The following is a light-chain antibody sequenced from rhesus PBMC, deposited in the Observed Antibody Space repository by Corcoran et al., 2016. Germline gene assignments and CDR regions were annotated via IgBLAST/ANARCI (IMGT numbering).Light chain of an antibody. J-gene: IGKJ3*01. Sequence: QVILTQSPATLSLSPGERATLSCRASQSVSSYLAWYQQNPGQAPRLLIYGASSRATGIPDRFRGSGSGTDCTLTISSMQPEDFATYYCLQYNSDPFTFGPGTKLDIK. V-gene: IGKV3-53*02. CDR3: LQYNSDPFT. CDR1: QSVSSY. CDR2: GAS.